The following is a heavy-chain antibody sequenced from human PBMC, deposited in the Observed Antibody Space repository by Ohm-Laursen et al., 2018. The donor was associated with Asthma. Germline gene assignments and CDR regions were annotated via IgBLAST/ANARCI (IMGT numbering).Heavy chain of an antibody. D-gene: IGHD2-15*01. J-gene: IGHJ4*02. CDR1: GGPFSTSV. V-gene: IGHV1-69*13. Sequence: SVKVSCKSLGGPFSTSVLGWMRQAPGQGLEWLGGLNSVFGTSTYAQKFHDRFTITADEYTSTVNMTLSSLTSEDTAVYYCARKAGSCIVSTCYSLDFWGQGTLVTVSS. CDR2: LNSVFGTS. CDR3: ARKAGSCIVSTCYSLDF.